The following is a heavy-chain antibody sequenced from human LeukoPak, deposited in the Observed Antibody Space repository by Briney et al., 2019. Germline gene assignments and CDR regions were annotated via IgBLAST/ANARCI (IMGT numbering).Heavy chain of an antibody. CDR2: ISYDGSNK. D-gene: IGHD6-13*01. V-gene: IGHV3-30*18. Sequence: GGSLRLSCAASGFTFSSYGMHWVRRAPGKGLEWVAVISYDGSNKYYADSVKGRFTISRDNSKNTLYLQMNSLRAEDTAVYYCAKDGWSDSSSWAAFDYWGQGTLVTVSS. CDR3: AKDGWSDSSSWAAFDY. J-gene: IGHJ4*02. CDR1: GFTFSSYG.